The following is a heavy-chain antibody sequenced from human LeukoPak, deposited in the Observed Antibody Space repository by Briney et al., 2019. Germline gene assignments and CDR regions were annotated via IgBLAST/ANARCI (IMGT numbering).Heavy chain of an antibody. CDR1: GFTFTSSA. Sequence: ASVKVSCKASGFTFTSSAMQWVRQARGQGLEWMGWISAYNGNTNYAQKLQGRVTMTTDTSTSTAYMELRSLRSDDTAVYYCARDPLAVAGTNWFDPWGQGTLVTVSS. J-gene: IGHJ5*02. D-gene: IGHD6-19*01. CDR2: ISAYNGNT. CDR3: ARDPLAVAGTNWFDP. V-gene: IGHV1-18*01.